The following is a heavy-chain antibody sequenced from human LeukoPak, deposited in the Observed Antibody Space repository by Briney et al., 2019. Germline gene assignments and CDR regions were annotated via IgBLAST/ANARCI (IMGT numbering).Heavy chain of an antibody. D-gene: IGHD1-14*01. V-gene: IGHV4-59*01. Sequence: PSETLSLTCTVSGGSITNYYWTWVRQPPGKGLEWIGYIHYSGSTNYNPSLKSRVTISVDTSKNQFSLKLSSVTAADTAVYYCARASITYYYYYYMGVWGKGTTVTVSS. CDR3: ARASITYYYYYYMGV. J-gene: IGHJ6*03. CDR2: IHYSGST. CDR1: GGSITNYY.